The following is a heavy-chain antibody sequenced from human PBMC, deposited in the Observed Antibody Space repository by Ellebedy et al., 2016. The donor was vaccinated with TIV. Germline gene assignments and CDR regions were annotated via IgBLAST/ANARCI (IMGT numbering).Heavy chain of an antibody. Sequence: GGSLRLSCAASGFTFSSYSMNWVRQAPGKGLEWVSYISSSSSTIYYADSVKGRFTISRDNAKNSLNLQMNSLRDEDTAVYYCARDLMGYGDYYYYGMDVWGQGTTVTVSS. CDR3: ARDLMGYGDYYYYGMDV. J-gene: IGHJ6*02. CDR1: GFTFSSYS. D-gene: IGHD4-17*01. V-gene: IGHV3-48*02. CDR2: ISSSSSTI.